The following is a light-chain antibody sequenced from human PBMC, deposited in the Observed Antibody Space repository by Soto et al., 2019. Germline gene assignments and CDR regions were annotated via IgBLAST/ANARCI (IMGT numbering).Light chain of an antibody. Sequence: EIVLTQSPGTLSLSPGERATLSCRASQSVSSKYLAWYQQKPGQAPRVLIYGTSIRASGVPERFSGGGSGTDFTLTITRLEPEDFATYYCQQSYNTPPTFGGGTKVEIK. CDR3: QQSYNTPPT. V-gene: IGKV3-20*01. J-gene: IGKJ4*01. CDR2: GTS. CDR1: QSVSSKY.